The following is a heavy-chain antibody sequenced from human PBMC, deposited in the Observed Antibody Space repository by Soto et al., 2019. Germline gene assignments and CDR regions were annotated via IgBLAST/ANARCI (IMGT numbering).Heavy chain of an antibody. CDR2: MNHNSGNT. CDR3: ARADYYDRSGYLLPCGY. Sequence: QVQLVQSGAEVKKPGASVKVSCKASGYTFTSYDINWVRQATGQGLEWMGWMNHNSGNTGYAQKFQGRVTMTRNTSISPAYMELSSLRSEDTAVYYCARADYYDRSGYLLPCGYGGQGTLVTVSS. V-gene: IGHV1-8*01. J-gene: IGHJ4*02. D-gene: IGHD3-22*01. CDR1: GYTFTSYD.